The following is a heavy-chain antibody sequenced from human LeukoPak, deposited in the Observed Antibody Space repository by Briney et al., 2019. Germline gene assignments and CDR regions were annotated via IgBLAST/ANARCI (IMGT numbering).Heavy chain of an antibody. J-gene: IGHJ4*02. Sequence: GGSLRLSCAASGFTFSSYGMHWVRQAPGKGLEWVALIWYDGSNKYYADSVKGRFTISRDNSKNTLYLQMNSLRAEDTAVYYCARDWAVGVLYYFDYWGQGTLVTVSS. CDR1: GFTFSSYG. CDR2: IWYDGSNK. CDR3: ARDWAVGVLYYFDY. V-gene: IGHV3-33*01. D-gene: IGHD1-26*01.